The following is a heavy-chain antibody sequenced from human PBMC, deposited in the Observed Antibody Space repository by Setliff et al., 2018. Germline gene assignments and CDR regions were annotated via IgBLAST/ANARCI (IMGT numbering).Heavy chain of an antibody. D-gene: IGHD2-8*01. CDR3: AKVKKPLIRGSGFDY. Sequence: GGSLRLSCAASGFVFGTYGMHWVRQAPGKGLDWVATVRFDGSYKVYADSVKGRFTISRDNSENTLFLQMTSLRPEDTGIYYCAKVKKPLIRGSGFDYWGRGTLVTVSS. J-gene: IGHJ4*02. V-gene: IGHV3-30*02. CDR1: GFVFGTYG. CDR2: VRFDGSYK.